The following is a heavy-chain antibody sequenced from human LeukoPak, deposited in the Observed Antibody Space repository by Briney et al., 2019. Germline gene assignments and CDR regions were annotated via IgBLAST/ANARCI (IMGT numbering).Heavy chain of an antibody. CDR1: GYTFTGYY. CDR3: ARDPHHDWNYFYYYYYGMDV. V-gene: IGHV1-2*06. J-gene: IGHJ6*02. Sequence: GASVKVSCKASGYTFTGYYMHWVRQAPGQGLEWMGRINPNSGGTNYAQKFQGRVTMTRDTSISTAYMELSRLRSDDTAVYYCARDPHHDWNYFYYYYYGMDVWGQGTTVTVSS. CDR2: INPNSGGT. D-gene: IGHD1-7*01.